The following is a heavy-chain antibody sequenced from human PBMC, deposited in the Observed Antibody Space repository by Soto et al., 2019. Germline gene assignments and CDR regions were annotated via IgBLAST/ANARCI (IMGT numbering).Heavy chain of an antibody. Sequence: EVQLVESGGGLVQPGGSLRLSCAASGFTFSSYSMNWVRQAPGKGLEWVSYISSSSSTIYYADSVKGRFTISRDNAKNSLYLQMNSMRAEDTAVYYCARDHKLGHFDYWGQGTLVTVSS. CDR2: ISSSSSTI. CDR3: ARDHKLGHFDY. D-gene: IGHD7-27*01. J-gene: IGHJ4*02. V-gene: IGHV3-48*01. CDR1: GFTFSSYS.